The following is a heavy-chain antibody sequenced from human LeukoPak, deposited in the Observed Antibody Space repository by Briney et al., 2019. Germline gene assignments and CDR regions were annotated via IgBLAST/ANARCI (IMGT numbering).Heavy chain of an antibody. D-gene: IGHD2-21*02. J-gene: IGHJ2*01. CDR1: GGSISSYY. Sequence: SETLSLTCTVSGGSISSYYCRWIRQPPGRGLGWIGSIYYSGNTNYNPSLKSRVTISVDTSKNQLSLKLSYVTAADTAVYYCARVCAKGDCYLLSGNWYFDLWGRGTLVTVSS. CDR3: ARVCAKGDCYLLSGNWYFDL. CDR2: IYYSGNT. V-gene: IGHV4-59*01.